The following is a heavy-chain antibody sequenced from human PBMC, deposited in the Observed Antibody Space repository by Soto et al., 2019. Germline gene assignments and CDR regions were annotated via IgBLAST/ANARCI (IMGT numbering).Heavy chain of an antibody. CDR1: GFTFRNYP. Sequence: EVQVLESGGGLVQPGGSLRLSCATSGFTFRNYPMNWVRQAPGKGLEWVSGISAGGDSTYYADSVKGRFTIFRDNSKNSVDLQMNSLRAEDTAVYYCARRVWGQGTLVTVSS. V-gene: IGHV3-23*01. CDR2: ISAGGDST. J-gene: IGHJ4*02. CDR3: ARRV.